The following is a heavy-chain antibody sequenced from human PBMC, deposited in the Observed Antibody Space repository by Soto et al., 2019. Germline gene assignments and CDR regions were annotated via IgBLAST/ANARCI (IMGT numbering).Heavy chain of an antibody. CDR3: ARSGYSGYDA. CDR1: GFTFSNYW. CDR2: INIDGSST. J-gene: IGHJ1*01. D-gene: IGHD5-12*01. V-gene: IGHV3-74*01. Sequence: PGRSLRLSWAASGFTFSNYWMNWVRHAPGKGLEWVARINIDGSSTTYADSVKGRFTVSRDNVKNTLNLQMFSLNVADTAEYFFARSGYSGYDAWGQGTLVTVSS.